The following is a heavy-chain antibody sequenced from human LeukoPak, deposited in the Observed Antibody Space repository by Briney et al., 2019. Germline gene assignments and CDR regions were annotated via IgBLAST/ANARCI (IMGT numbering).Heavy chain of an antibody. J-gene: IGHJ5*02. V-gene: IGHV3-48*01. CDR3: ASLGPRFDP. CDR2: ISSSSSTV. Sequence: PGGSLRLSCAPSGFTFSSYSMNWVRQAPGKGLEWVSYISSSSSTVYYADSVKGRFTISRDNAKNSLYLQMNRLRAEDTAVYYCASLGPRFDPWGQGTLVTVSS. CDR1: GFTFSSYS.